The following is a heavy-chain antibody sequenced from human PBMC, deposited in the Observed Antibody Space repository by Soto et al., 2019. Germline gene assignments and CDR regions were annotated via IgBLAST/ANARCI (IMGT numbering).Heavy chain of an antibody. CDR3: ARGRGDSRYYYYYYGMDV. CDR1: GGSFSGYY. D-gene: IGHD2-21*02. J-gene: IGHJ6*02. V-gene: IGHV4-34*01. CDR2: INHSGST. Sequence: QVQLQQWGAGLLKPSETLSLTCAVYGGSFSGYYWSWIRQPPGKGLEWIGEINHSGSTNYNPSLKSRVPISVDTSKNQFSLKLSSVTAADTAVYYCARGRGDSRYYYYYYGMDVWGQGTTVTVSS.